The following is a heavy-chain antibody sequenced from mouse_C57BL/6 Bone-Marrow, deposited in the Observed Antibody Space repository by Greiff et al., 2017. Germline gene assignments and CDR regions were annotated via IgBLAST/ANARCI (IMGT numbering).Heavy chain of an antibody. CDR2: IYPGSGST. D-gene: IGHD2-5*01. CDR1: GYTFTSSW. J-gene: IGHJ1*03. V-gene: IGHV1-55*01. Sequence: QVQLQQPGAELVKPGASVKMSCKASGYTFTSSWITWVKQRPGPGLEWIGDIYPGSGSTNYNEKFKSKATLTVDTSSSTAYMQLSSLTSEDSAVYDCARPYYSNYWYFDVWGTGTTVTVSS. CDR3: ARPYYSNYWYFDV.